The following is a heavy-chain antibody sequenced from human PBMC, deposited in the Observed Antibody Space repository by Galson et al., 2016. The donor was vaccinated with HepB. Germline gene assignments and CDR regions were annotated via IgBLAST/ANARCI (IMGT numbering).Heavy chain of an antibody. D-gene: IGHD4-11*01. CDR1: GFTVSSNY. J-gene: IGHJ5*01. V-gene: IGHV3-23*01. CDR2: ISGSGGST. CDR3: AKVATPNRNYENWFDS. Sequence: SLRLSCAASGFTVSSNYMSWVRQAPGKGLEWVSSISGSGGSTYYADSVKGRFTISRDNSKNTLNLQMSSLRAEDTAVYYCAKVATPNRNYENWFDSWGQGTLVTVSS.